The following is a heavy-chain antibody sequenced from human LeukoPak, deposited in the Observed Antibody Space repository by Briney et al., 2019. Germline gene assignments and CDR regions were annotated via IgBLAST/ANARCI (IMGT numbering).Heavy chain of an antibody. CDR1: GYSFTNYW. V-gene: IGHV5-51*01. Sequence: GESLKISCKGSGYSFTNYWIGWVRQMPGKGLEWMGIIYPDDSDTRYSPSFQGQVTISADKFVSTAYLQWSSLKASDTAMYYCARHGGNQLLSSWFDPWGQGTLVTVSS. CDR3: ARHGGNQLLSSWFDP. D-gene: IGHD2-2*01. J-gene: IGHJ5*02. CDR2: IYPDDSDT.